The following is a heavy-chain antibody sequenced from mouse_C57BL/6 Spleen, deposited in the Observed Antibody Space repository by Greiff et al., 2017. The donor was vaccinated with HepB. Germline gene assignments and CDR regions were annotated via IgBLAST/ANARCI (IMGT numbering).Heavy chain of an antibody. J-gene: IGHJ4*01. CDR3: SYYDGPHYYAMDY. V-gene: IGHV14-1*01. D-gene: IGHD1-1*01. Sequence: EVQLQQSGAELVRPGASVKLSCTASGFNIKDYYMHWVKQRPEQGLEWIGRIDPEDGDTEYAPKFQGKATMTADTSSNTAYLQLSSLTSEDTAVYYCSYYDGPHYYAMDYWGQGTSVTVSS. CDR2: IDPEDGDT. CDR1: GFNIKDYY.